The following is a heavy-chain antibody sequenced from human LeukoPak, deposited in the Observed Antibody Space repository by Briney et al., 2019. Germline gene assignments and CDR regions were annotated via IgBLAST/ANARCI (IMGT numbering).Heavy chain of an antibody. D-gene: IGHD6-19*01. J-gene: IGHJ4*02. CDR2: ISSSGSTI. Sequence: GGSLRLSCAASGFTFSDYYMSWIRQAPGKGLEWVSYISSSGSTIYYADSVKGRFTISRDNAKNSLYLQMNSLRAVDTAVYYCARSEHGGQWLVADYWGQGTLVTVSS. CDR3: ARSEHGGQWLVADY. V-gene: IGHV3-11*01. CDR1: GFTFSDYY.